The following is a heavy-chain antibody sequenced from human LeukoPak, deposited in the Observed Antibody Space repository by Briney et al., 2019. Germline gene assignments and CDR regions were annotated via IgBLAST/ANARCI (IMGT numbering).Heavy chain of an antibody. CDR1: GFTFSNYA. CDR3: ARDWYDC. CDR2: IGDNNIFTGRFT. Sequence: GGSLRLSCAASGFTFSNYAMIWVRQAPGKGLEWVSVIGDNNIFTGRFTYYAESVKGRFTISRVNSQGTVDLQMNNLRVEDTAVYYCARDWYDCWGQGTQVTVSS. J-gene: IGHJ5*01. V-gene: IGHV3-23*01.